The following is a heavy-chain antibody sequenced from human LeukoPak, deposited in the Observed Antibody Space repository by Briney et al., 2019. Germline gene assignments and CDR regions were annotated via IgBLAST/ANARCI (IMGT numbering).Heavy chain of an antibody. D-gene: IGHD3-3*01. CDR2: IIPIFGTA. Sequence: ASVKVSCQASGGTFVSYAISWVRQAPGQGLEWMGGIIPIFGTASYAQKFQGRITITADESTSTAYMELSSLRSEDTAVYYCGAFTIFGVVIYYYYGMDVWGQGTKVTVSS. CDR3: GAFTIFGVVIYYYYGMDV. J-gene: IGHJ6*02. CDR1: GGTFVSYA. V-gene: IGHV1-69*13.